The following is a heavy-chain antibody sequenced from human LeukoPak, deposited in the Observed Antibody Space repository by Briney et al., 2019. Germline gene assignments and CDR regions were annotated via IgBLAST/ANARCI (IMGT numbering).Heavy chain of an antibody. Sequence: GGSQRLSCVASGFSFGRYGMYWVRRAPGKGLEWLAFLSYEGRKKEFADSVKGRSTVSKDNSRNTLYLQLNNLRPEDTAVYYCAREMVREERSGYYPFDLWGQGTLVTV. J-gene: IGHJ4*02. CDR2: LSYEGRKK. CDR3: AREMVREERSGYYPFDL. CDR1: GFSFGRYG. D-gene: IGHD3-22*01. V-gene: IGHV3-30*02.